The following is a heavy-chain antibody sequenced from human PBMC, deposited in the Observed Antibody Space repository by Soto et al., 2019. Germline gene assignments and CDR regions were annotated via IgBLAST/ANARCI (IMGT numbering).Heavy chain of an antibody. CDR3: ARLNDYDFWSGYYHLRP. CDR1: GYTFTSYG. CDR2: ISAYNGNT. J-gene: IGHJ5*02. V-gene: IGHV1-18*01. Sequence: QVQLVQSGAEVKKPGASVKVSCKASGYTFTSYGIIWVRQAPGQGLEWMGWISAYNGNTNYAQKLQGRVTMTTDTSTSTAYMELRSLRSDDTAVYYCARLNDYDFWSGYYHLRPWGQGTLVTVSS. D-gene: IGHD3-3*01.